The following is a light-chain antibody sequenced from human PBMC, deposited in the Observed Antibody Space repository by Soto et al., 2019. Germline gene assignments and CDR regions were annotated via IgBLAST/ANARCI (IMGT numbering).Light chain of an antibody. CDR2: EVN. V-gene: IGLV2-8*01. CDR3: SSYAGSSNV. Sequence: QSALTQPPSASASPGQSVAISCTGTSSDVGGYNYVSWYQQHPGKAPKLMIYEVNKRPSGVPDRFSGSKSSNTASLTVSGLQAEDEADYHCSSYAGSSNVFGTGTKVTVL. J-gene: IGLJ1*01. CDR1: SSDVGGYNY.